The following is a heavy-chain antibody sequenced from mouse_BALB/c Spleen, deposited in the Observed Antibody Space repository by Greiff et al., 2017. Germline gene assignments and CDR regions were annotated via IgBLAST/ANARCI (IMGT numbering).Heavy chain of an antibody. Sequence: EVQGVESGGGLVKPGGSLKLSCAASGFTFSSYAMSWVRQTPEKRLEWVASISSGGSTYHPDSVKGRFTISRDNARNILYLQMSSLRSEDTAMYYCARGDGNHLFDYWGQGTTLTVSS. V-gene: IGHV5-6-5*01. J-gene: IGHJ2*01. CDR2: ISSGGST. CDR3: ARGDGNHLFDY. D-gene: IGHD2-1*01. CDR1: GFTFSSYA.